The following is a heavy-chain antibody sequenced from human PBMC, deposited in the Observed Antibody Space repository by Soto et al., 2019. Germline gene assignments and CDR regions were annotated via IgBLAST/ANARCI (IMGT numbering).Heavy chain of an antibody. Sequence: EVQLVQSGAEVKKPGESLKISCKGSGYSFTSYWIGWVRQMPGKGLEWMGIIYPGDSDTRYSPSFQGQVTISADKSISTAYLQWSSLKASDTAMYYCSRHGGHIVLVPAAMKDYYYYGMDVWGQGTTVTFSS. V-gene: IGHV5-51*01. D-gene: IGHD2-2*01. J-gene: IGHJ6*02. CDR2: IYPGDSDT. CDR3: SRHGGHIVLVPAAMKDYYYYGMDV. CDR1: GYSFTSYW.